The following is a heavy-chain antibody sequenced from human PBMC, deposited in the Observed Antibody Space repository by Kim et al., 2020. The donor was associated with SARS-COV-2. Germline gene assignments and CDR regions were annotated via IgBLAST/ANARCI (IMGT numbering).Heavy chain of an antibody. D-gene: IGHD5-18*01. CDR1: GGSFSGYY. Sequence: SETLSLTCAVYGGSFSGYYWSWIRQPPGKGLEWIGEINHSGSTNYNPSLKSRVTISVDTSKNQFSLKLSSVTAADTAVYYCARLAVDTEPNRGYGMDVWGQGTTVTVSS. V-gene: IGHV4-34*01. CDR3: ARLAVDTEPNRGYGMDV. J-gene: IGHJ6*02. CDR2: INHSGST.